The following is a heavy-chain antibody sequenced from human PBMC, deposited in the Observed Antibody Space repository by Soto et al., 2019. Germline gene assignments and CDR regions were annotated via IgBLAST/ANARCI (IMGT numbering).Heavy chain of an antibody. Sequence: ASVKVSCKASGYTFTSYAIHWVRQAPGQRLERIGWINTGNGNSKYSQKFRAGLTITMDTSATTAYIELSSLRSEDTAVYYCARDRVNWNYRRNGTDVWGQGTRVTVAS. CDR3: ARDRVNWNYRRNGTDV. J-gene: IGHJ6*02. V-gene: IGHV1-3*04. CDR1: GYTFTSYA. CDR2: INTGNGNS. D-gene: IGHD1-7*01.